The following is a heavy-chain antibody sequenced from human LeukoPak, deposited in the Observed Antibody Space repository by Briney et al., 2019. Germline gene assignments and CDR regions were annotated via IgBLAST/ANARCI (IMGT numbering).Heavy chain of an antibody. CDR2: ISSSGSTI. D-gene: IGHD5-12*01. J-gene: IGHJ4*02. CDR1: GFTFSDYY. Sequence: GGSLRLSCAASGFTFSDYYMSWIRQAPGKGLEWVSYISSSGSTIYYADSVKGRFTISRDNAKNSLYLQMNSLRAEDTAVYYCARGLVSLGATLYYFGYWGQGTLVTVSS. CDR3: ARGLVSLGATLYYFGY. V-gene: IGHV3-11*04.